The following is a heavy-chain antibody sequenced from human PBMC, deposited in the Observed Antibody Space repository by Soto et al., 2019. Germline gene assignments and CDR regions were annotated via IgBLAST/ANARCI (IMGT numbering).Heavy chain of an antibody. Sequence: QLQLQESGPGLVKPSETLSLTCTVSGGSISSSSYYWGWIRQPPGKGLEWIGSIYYSGSTYYNPSLKGRVIIAVDTSKNQFSLKLSSVTAADTAVYYCARHTPNSYYDILTGFFLEHWGQGTLVTVSS. V-gene: IGHV4-39*01. CDR2: IYYSGST. J-gene: IGHJ5*02. CDR3: ARHTPNSYYDILTGFFLEH. CDR1: GGSISSSSYY. D-gene: IGHD3-9*01.